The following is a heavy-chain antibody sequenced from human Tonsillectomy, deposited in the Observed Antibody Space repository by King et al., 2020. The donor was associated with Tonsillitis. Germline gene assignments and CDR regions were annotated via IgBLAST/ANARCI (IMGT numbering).Heavy chain of an antibody. Sequence: VQLQQWGAGLLKPSETLSLTCGVCGGSFSGYHWSWIRQPPGKGLEWIGEVTHGGSTKYNPSLKSRVTILIGTSKKQFTLKLGSLNAADTAVSFCARPWVLSGPPTRSFDYWGPGKPGHRLL. CDR2: VTHGGST. CDR3: ARPWVLSGPPTRSFDY. J-gene: IGHJ4*02. D-gene: IGHD5-12*01. V-gene: IGHV4-34*01. CDR1: GGSFSGYH.